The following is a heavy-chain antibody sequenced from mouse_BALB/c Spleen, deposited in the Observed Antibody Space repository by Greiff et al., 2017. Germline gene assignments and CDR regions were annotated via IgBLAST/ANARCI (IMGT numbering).Heavy chain of an antibody. CDR2: ISSGGSYT. CDR1: GFTFSSYA. CDR3: ARAYRYDDAMDY. V-gene: IGHV5-9-3*01. J-gene: IGHJ4*01. D-gene: IGHD2-14*01. Sequence: EVKLVESGGGLVKPGGSLKLSCAASGFTFSSYAMSWVRQTPEKRLEWVATISSGGSYTYYPDSVKGRFTISRDNAKNTLYLQMSSLRSEDTAMYYCARAYRYDDAMDYWGQGTSVTVSS.